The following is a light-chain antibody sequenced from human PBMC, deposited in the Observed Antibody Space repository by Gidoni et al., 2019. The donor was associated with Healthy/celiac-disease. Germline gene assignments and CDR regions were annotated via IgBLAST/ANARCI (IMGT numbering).Light chain of an antibody. CDR2: EVS. CDR3: SSYAGSNNLV. J-gene: IGLJ3*02. Sequence: QSALTQPPSASGSPGQSVTISCTGTSSDVGGYNHVSWYQQHPGNAPKLMLYEVSKRPSGVPDRFSGSKAGNTASLTVSVLQAEDEADYYCSSYAGSNNLVFGGGTKLTVL. CDR1: SSDVGGYNH. V-gene: IGLV2-8*01.